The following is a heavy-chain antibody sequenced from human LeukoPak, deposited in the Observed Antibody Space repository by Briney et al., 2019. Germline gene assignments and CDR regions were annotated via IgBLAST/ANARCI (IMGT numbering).Heavy chain of an antibody. V-gene: IGHV1-2*02. Sequence: ASVKVSCKASGYTFTIYYMHWVRQAPGQGLEWMGWINPNSGATSYAQRFQGRVTMTRDTSISTAYMELSGLTSDDTAVYYCARNPPYCTSTSCYNDYWGQGTLVTVSS. CDR2: INPNSGAT. D-gene: IGHD2-2*02. CDR3: ARNPPYCTSTSCYNDY. CDR1: GYTFTIYY. J-gene: IGHJ4*02.